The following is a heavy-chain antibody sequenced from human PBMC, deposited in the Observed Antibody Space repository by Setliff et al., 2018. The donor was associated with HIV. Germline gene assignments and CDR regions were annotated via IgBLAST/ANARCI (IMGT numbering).Heavy chain of an antibody. D-gene: IGHD1-26*01. V-gene: IGHV3-30*12. J-gene: IGHJ4*02. CDR2: MYYDGVTT. CDR3: ARDPPGGSYPYYFDY. CDR1: GFNVEKSG. Sequence: SCEASGFNVEKSGMHWIRQAPGKGLEWVAVMYYDGVTTYYADSVKGRFTISRDGSKNMIFLQMNSLRVDDTAVYYCARDPPGGSYPYYFDYWGQGTLVTVSS.